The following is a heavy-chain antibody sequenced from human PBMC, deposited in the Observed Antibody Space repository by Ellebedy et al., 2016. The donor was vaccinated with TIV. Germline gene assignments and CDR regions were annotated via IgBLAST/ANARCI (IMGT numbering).Heavy chain of an antibody. CDR2: IYSSGGT. D-gene: IGHD3-9*01. V-gene: IGHV3-66*01. J-gene: IGHJ3*02. CDR3: TARHHYDILTGYYHCDAFDI. CDR1: GFTVTTNY. Sequence: ETLSLTCVVSGFTVTTNYMSWVRQAPGKGLEWVSTIYSSGGTYYAGSVKGRFTISRDDSKTTLYLQMNSLKTEDTAVYYCTARHHYDILTGYYHCDAFDIWGQGTMVTVSS.